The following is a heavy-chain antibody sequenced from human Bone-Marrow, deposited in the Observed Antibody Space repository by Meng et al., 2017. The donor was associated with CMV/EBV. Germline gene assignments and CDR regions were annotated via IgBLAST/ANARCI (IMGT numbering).Heavy chain of an antibody. J-gene: IGHJ4*02. D-gene: IGHD5-12*01. CDR2: IYYSGST. CDR1: GFTFSSYW. Sequence: GSLRLSCAASGFTFSSYWMSWIRQPPGKGLEWIGYIYYSGSTNYNPSLKSRVTISVDTSKNQFSLMLSSVTAADTAVYYCARGPLGGYSGYDKIFDYWGQGTLVTVSS. V-gene: IGHV4-59*01. CDR3: ARGPLGGYSGYDKIFDY.